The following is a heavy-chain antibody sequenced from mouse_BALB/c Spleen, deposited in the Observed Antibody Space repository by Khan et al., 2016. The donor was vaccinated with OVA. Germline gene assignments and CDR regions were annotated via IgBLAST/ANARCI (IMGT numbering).Heavy chain of an antibody. J-gene: IGHJ4*01. Sequence: QVQLKESGPELVKPGALVKISCKASGYTFTSYDINWVKQIPGPGLAWIGWIYPGVGSTKYNEKFKVMATLTADKSSRKAYMQLSRPTSENSAVYFCAREGLRGVAMDYWGQGTSVTISS. V-gene: IGHV1S56*01. D-gene: IGHD2-4*01. CDR3: AREGLRGVAMDY. CDR2: IYPGVGST. CDR1: GYTFTSYD.